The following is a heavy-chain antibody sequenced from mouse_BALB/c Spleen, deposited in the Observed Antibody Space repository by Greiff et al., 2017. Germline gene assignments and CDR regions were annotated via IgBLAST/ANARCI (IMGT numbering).Heavy chain of an antibody. CDR2: IYPGDGDT. CDR1: GYAFSSYW. Sequence: LVESGAELVRPGSSVKISCKASGYAFSSYWMNWVKQRPGQGLEWIGQIYPGDGDTNYNGKFKGKATLTADKSSSTAYMQLSSLTSEDSAVYFCARGVYYAMDYWGQGTSVTVSS. V-gene: IGHV1-80*01. J-gene: IGHJ4*01. CDR3: ARGVYYAMDY.